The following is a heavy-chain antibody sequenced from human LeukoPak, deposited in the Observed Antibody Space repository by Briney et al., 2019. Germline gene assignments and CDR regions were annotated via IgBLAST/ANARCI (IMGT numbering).Heavy chain of an antibody. D-gene: IGHD3-10*01. J-gene: IGHJ5*02. Sequence: PGRSLRLSCAASGFTFSSYAMHWVRQAPGKGLEWVSFISGGGSYIYYAESVKGRFTISRDNAKNSLYLQMNSLRAEDTAIYYCARDRVASGRFGEVASWGQGTLVTVSS. CDR3: ARDRVASGRFGEVAS. CDR1: GFTFSSYA. V-gene: IGHV3-21*01. CDR2: ISGGGSYI.